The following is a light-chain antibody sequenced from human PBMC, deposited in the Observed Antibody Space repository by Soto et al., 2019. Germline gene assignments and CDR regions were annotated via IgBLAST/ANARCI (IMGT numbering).Light chain of an antibody. CDR3: QQSRNWPQIT. CDR1: QSVSSY. CDR2: DAS. Sequence: EIVLTQSPATLSVSPGERATLSCRASQSVSSYLAWYQQKPGQAPRLLISDASNRATGIPARFSGSGSETDFPLTISSLEPEAFAVYYCQQSRNWPQITFGQGTRLEIK. J-gene: IGKJ5*01. V-gene: IGKV3-11*01.